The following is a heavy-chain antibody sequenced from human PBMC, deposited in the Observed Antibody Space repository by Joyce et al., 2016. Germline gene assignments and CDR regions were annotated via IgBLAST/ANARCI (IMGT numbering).Heavy chain of an antibody. V-gene: IGHV3-7*01. J-gene: IGHJ3*01. Sequence: EVQLVESGGGLVQPGGSLRLSCAASGFTFSGNSMSWLRQAPGGGLGWVANIREDGSAVYYLDSVKGRFTVSRDNARSLVHLQIVSLRVEDTALYYCARGKAFDVWGQGTMVTVSS. CDR1: GFTFSGNS. CDR2: IREDGSAV. CDR3: ARGKAFDV.